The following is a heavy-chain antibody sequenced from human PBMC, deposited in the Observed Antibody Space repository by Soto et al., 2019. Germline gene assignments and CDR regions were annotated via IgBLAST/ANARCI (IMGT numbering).Heavy chain of an antibody. Sequence: SETLSLICTASGGSISSGDYYWSWIHQPPGKGLEWSADLYFNGGTQYNPSLRTTISMSLDTSKMHFSLKMRSVTGADTAVYYCASGISKDSSWYEPHTWFDAWGQGALVTVSS. CDR3: ASGISKDSSWYEPHTWFDA. J-gene: IGHJ5*02. V-gene: IGHV4-30-4*01. D-gene: IGHD6-13*01. CDR2: LYFNGGT. CDR1: GGSISSGDYY.